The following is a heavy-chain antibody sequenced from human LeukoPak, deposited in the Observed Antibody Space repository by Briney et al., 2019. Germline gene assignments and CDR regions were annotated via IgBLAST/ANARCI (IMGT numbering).Heavy chain of an antibody. J-gene: IGHJ6*02. CDR1: GGSISSGGYS. D-gene: IGHD1-7*01. Sequence: SSETLSLTCAVSGGSISSGGYSWSWIWQPPGKGLEWIGYIYHSGSTYYNPSLKSRVTISVDRSKNQFSLKLSSVTAADTAVYYCAKSTGTTHYYGMDVWGQGTTVTVSS. V-gene: IGHV4-30-2*01. CDR3: AKSTGTTHYYGMDV. CDR2: IYHSGST.